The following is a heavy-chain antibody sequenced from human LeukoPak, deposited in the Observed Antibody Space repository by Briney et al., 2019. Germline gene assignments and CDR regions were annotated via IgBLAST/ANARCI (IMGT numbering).Heavy chain of an antibody. J-gene: IGHJ5*02. D-gene: IGHD2-21*02. Sequence: GASVKVSCKASGYTFTSYGISWVRQAPGQGLEWMGWISAYNGHTNYAQKLQGRVTMTTDTSTSTAYMELRSLRSDDTAVYYCARALGYCGGDCWFDPWGQGTLVTVSS. CDR2: ISAYNGHT. CDR3: ARALGYCGGDCWFDP. CDR1: GYTFTSYG. V-gene: IGHV1-18*01.